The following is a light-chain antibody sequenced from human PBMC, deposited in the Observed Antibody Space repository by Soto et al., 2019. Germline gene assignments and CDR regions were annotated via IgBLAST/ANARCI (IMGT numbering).Light chain of an antibody. J-gene: IGLJ1*01. V-gene: IGLV2-14*03. CDR1: SSDVGGFNY. CDR3: TSGTSTSTYV. CDR2: DVF. Sequence: QSVLTQDASVSGSPGQSITISCTGTSSDVGGFNYVSWYQQHPGKAPKLMICDVFTRPSGVSNRFSGSKSGNTASLTISALQAEDEADYYCTSGTSTSTYVFGSGTKSPS.